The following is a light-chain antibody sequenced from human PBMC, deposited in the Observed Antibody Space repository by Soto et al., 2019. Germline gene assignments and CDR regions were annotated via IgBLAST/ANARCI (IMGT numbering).Light chain of an antibody. J-gene: IGLJ2*01. CDR1: SSDVGGYNY. CDR3: SSYAGSNSPGI. Sequence: QSALTQPPSASGSPGQSVTISCTGTSSDVGGYNYVSWYQQHPGKAPKFLIFEVSRRPSGVPDRFSGSKSGNTASLTVSGLQVDDEADYYCSSYAGSNSPGIFGGGTKLTVL. CDR2: EVS. V-gene: IGLV2-8*01.